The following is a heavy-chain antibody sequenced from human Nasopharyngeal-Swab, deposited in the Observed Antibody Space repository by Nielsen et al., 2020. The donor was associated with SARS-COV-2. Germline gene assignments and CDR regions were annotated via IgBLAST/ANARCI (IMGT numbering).Heavy chain of an antibody. V-gene: IGHV3-33*01. CDR2: TWFDGSTE. J-gene: IGHJ3*02. Sequence: GGSLRLSCAVSGFTFSSCVMHWVRQAPGKGLEWVALTWFDGSTEDYGDSVKGRFTVSRDNAKNSLYLQMNSLRAEDTAVYYCARDSSCCGDAFDIWGQGTMVTVSS. CDR1: GFTFSSCV. CDR3: ARDSSCCGDAFDI. D-gene: IGHD6-13*01.